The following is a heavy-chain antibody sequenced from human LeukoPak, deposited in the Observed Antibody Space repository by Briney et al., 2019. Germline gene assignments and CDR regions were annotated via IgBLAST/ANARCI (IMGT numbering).Heavy chain of an antibody. Sequence: SVKVSCKASGYTFTSYGISWVRQAPGQRLEWMGWINAGNGNTKYSQKFQGSVTITRDTSASTAYMELSSLRSEDTAVYYCARDTPYSKGDYYGMDVWGQGTTVTVSS. CDR1: GYTFTSYG. J-gene: IGHJ6*02. V-gene: IGHV1-3*01. CDR3: ARDTPYSKGDYYGMDV. D-gene: IGHD4-11*01. CDR2: INAGNGNT.